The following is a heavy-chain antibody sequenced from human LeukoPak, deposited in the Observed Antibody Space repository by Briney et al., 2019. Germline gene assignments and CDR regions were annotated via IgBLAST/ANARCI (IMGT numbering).Heavy chain of an antibody. CDR1: GFTFSSYS. Sequence: GGSLRLSCAASGFTFSSYSLNWVRQAPGKGLEWVSYISSSSSTIYYADSVKGRFTISRDNAKNSLYLQMNSLRAEGTAVYYCARIDSSGYCAYWGQGTLVTVSS. D-gene: IGHD3-22*01. CDR3: ARIDSSGYCAY. J-gene: IGHJ4*02. CDR2: ISSSSSTI. V-gene: IGHV3-48*01.